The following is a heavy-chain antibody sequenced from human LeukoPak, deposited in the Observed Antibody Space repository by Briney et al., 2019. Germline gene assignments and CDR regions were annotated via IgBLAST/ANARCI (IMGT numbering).Heavy chain of an antibody. CDR2: IYYSGST. CDR3: ARRGISIWSALDS. D-gene: IGHD6-13*01. Sequence: SETLSLTCTVSGGSISSTNDHWGWIRQPPGKGLEWIGTIYYSGSTYYNPFLKSRVTISVDTSKNQFSLNLSSVTAADTAVYHCARRGISIWSALDSWGQGNLVTVSS. J-gene: IGHJ4*02. CDR1: GGSISSTNDH. V-gene: IGHV4-39*01.